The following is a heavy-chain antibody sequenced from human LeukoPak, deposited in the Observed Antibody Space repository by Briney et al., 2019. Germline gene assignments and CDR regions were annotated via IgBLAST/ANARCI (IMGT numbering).Heavy chain of an antibody. CDR1: GGTFSSYA. CDR3: ARDLGIQLWLPDY. D-gene: IGHD5-18*01. V-gene: IGHV1-69*04. J-gene: IGHJ4*02. CDR2: IIPILGIA. Sequence: ASVKVSCKASGGTFSSYAISWVRQAPGQGLEWMGRIIPILGIANYAQKFQGRATITADKSTSTAYMELSSLRSEDTAVYYCARDLGIQLWLPDYWGQGTLVTVSS.